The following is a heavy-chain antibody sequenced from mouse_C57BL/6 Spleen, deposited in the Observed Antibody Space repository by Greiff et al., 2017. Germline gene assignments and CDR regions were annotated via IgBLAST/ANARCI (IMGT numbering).Heavy chain of an antibody. Sequence: DVHLVESGPELVKPGASVKIPCKASGYTFTDYTMDWVKQSHGKSLEWIGDINPNNGGTIYNQKFKGKATLTVDKSSSTAYMELRSLTSEDTAVYYCARRTTVVATDFDVWGTGTTVTSPQ. CDR1: GYTFTDYT. D-gene: IGHD1-1*01. CDR3: ARRTTVVATDFDV. J-gene: IGHJ1*03. V-gene: IGHV1-18*01. CDR2: INPNNGGT.